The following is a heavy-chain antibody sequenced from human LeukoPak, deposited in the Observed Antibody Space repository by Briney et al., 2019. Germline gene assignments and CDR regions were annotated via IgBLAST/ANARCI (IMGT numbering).Heavy chain of an antibody. CDR1: GHTFTSYG. J-gene: IGHJ4*02. Sequence: ASVKVSCKASGHTFTSYGISWVRQAPGQGLEWMGWISAYNGNTNYAQKLQGRVTMTTDTSTSTAYMELRSLRSDDTAVYYCATTYCSSTSCYRDLYFDYWGQGTLVTASS. V-gene: IGHV1-18*01. CDR3: ATTYCSSTSCYRDLYFDY. CDR2: ISAYNGNT. D-gene: IGHD2-2*02.